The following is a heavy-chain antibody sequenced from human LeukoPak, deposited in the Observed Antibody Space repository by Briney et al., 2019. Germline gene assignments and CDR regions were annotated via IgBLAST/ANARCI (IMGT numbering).Heavy chain of an antibody. CDR3: ASTYCTTTNCYIGY. Sequence: SQTLSLTCTVSDGSISSGGYYWNWIRQHPGKGLEWIGYICYSGSTCYNPSLQSRVTISVDTSKNQFSLKLRSVTAADTAVYYCASTYCTTTNCYIGYWGQGTLVTVSS. CDR1: DGSISSGGYY. D-gene: IGHD2-2*02. J-gene: IGHJ4*02. V-gene: IGHV4-31*03. CDR2: ICYSGST.